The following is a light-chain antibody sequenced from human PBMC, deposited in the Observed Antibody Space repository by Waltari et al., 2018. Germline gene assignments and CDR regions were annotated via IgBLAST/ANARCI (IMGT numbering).Light chain of an antibody. CDR1: SGSFGSNY. CDR2: EDD. V-gene: IGLV6-57*03. J-gene: IGLJ3*02. Sequence: RLSQHHSVXEAPGKTVNISCTRTSGSFGSNYVHWYQQRPGSAPTIVIYEDDQRPSGVPDRFSGSIDSSSNXASXSISGLKXEXEADYXCXSXDNTNQVVFGGGTKLTVL. CDR3: XSXDNTNQVV.